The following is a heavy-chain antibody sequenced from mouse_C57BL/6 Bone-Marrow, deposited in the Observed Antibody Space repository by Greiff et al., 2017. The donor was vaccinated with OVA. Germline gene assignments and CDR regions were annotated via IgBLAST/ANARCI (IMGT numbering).Heavy chain of an antibody. CDR1: GYTFTSYT. D-gene: IGHD2-3*01. V-gene: IGHV1-4*01. J-gene: IGHJ4*01. CDR3: ARRLLQAMDY. CDR2: INPSSGYT. Sequence: VQLQQSGAELARPGASVKMSCKASGYTFTSYTMHWVKQRPGQGLELIGYINPSSGYTKYNQKFKDKATLTADKSSSTAYMQLSSLTSEDSAVYYCARRLLQAMDYWGQGTSVTVSS.